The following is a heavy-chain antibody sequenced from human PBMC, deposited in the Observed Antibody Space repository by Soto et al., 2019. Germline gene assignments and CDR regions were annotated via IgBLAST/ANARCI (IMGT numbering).Heavy chain of an antibody. CDR3: ARDAPETAPY. CDR1: GGSISNGDYY. Sequence: QVQLQESGPGLVKPSQTLSLTCTVSGGSISNGDYYWNWIRQHPEKGLEWIGYINYRGSTFYNPSLKRRIIISVEESKHQFSLKLSSVTAADTAVYYCARDAPETAPYWGQGTLVTVSS. V-gene: IGHV4-31*03. D-gene: IGHD2-2*01. CDR2: INYRGST. J-gene: IGHJ4*02.